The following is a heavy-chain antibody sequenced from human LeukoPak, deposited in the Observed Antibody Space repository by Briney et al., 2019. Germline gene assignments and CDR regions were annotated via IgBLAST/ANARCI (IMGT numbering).Heavy chain of an antibody. D-gene: IGHD3-16*02. J-gene: IGHJ5*02. CDR3: ARDRRSNRGSQPYNWFDP. V-gene: IGHV1-69*05. CDR2: IIPIFGTA. Sequence: GASVKVSCKASGGTFSSYAISWVRQAPGQGLEWMGGIIPIFGTANYAQKFQGRVTITTDESTSTAYMELSSLRSEDTAVYYCARDRRSNRGSQPYNWFDPWGQGTLVTVSS. CDR1: GGTFSSYA.